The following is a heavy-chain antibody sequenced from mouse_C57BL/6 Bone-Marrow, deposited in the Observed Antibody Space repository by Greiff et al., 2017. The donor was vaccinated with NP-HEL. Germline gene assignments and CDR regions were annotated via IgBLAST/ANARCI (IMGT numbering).Heavy chain of an antibody. D-gene: IGHD4-1*01. CDR1: GYTFTSYW. CDR2: IDPSDSYT. J-gene: IGHJ2*01. CDR3: ARPNWDNY. Sequence: VQLQQPGAELVKPGASVKLSCKASGYTFTSYWMQWVKQRPGQGLEWIGEIDPSDSYTNYNQKFKGKATLTVDTSSSTAYMQLSSLTSEDSAVYYCARPNWDNYWGQGTTLTVS. V-gene: IGHV1-50*01.